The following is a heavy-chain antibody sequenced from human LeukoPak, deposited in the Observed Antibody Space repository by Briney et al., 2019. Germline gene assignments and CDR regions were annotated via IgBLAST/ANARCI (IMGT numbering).Heavy chain of an antibody. V-gene: IGHV3-48*04. D-gene: IGHD3-22*01. CDR3: ARGDSGGLGKYYFAGSGYYDY. J-gene: IGHJ4*02. CDR2: ISSSSSTI. Sequence: PGGSLRLSCAASGFTFSSYSMNWVRQAPEKGLEWISYISSSSSTIYYAASVKGRFTISRDHAKNSLYLEMNSLRAEDTAVYYCARGDSGGLGKYYFAGSGYYDYWGQGTLVTVSS. CDR1: GFTFSSYS.